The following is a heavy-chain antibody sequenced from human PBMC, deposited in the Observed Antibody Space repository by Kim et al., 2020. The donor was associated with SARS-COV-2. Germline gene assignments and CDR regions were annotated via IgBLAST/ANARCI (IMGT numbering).Heavy chain of an antibody. CDR1: GGAISGYY. CDR2: IHYTGNP. Sequence: SETLSLTCTVSGGAISGYYWSWIRQPPGGGLEYIGFIHYTGNPNYNPSLKSRVTISVDTSKNQFSLKLTSVTPEDTAVFYCARYGKGGYYFYYWGQGTL. V-gene: IGHV4-59*13. CDR3: ARYGKGGYYFYY. D-gene: IGHD3-16*01. J-gene: IGHJ4*02.